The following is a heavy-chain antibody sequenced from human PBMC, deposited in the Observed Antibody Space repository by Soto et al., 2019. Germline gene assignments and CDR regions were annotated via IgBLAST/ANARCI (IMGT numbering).Heavy chain of an antibody. V-gene: IGHV3-30*18. CDR3: AKGGRGTYYYYYGMDV. Sequence: GGSLRLSCAASGFTFSSYGMHWVRQAPGKGLEWVAVISYDGSNKYYADSVKGRFTISRDNSKNTLYLQMNSLRAEDTAVYYCAKGGRGTYYYYYGMDVWGQGTTVTVSS. CDR1: GFTFSSYG. D-gene: IGHD1-1*01. CDR2: ISYDGSNK. J-gene: IGHJ6*02.